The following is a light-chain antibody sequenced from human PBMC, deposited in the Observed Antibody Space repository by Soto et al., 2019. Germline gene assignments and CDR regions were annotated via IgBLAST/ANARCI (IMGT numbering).Light chain of an antibody. CDR1: ISDVGAYNY. V-gene: IGLV2-14*03. CDR2: DVT. J-gene: IGLJ1*01. CDR3: SSYTTSSTYV. Sequence: QSALTQPASVSGSPGQSITISCTGTISDVGAYNYVSWYQQHPGKAPKLMIYDVTNRPSGVSNRFSGSKSGYTASLTISGLQAEDEADYYCSSYTTSSTYVFGTGTKVTVL.